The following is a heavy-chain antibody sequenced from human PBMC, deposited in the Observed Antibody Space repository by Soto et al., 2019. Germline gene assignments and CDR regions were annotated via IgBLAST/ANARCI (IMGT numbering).Heavy chain of an antibody. V-gene: IGHV3-23*01. D-gene: IGHD1-26*01. J-gene: IGHJ4*02. Sequence: GGSLRLSCAASGFTFSNYAMSWVRQAPGKGLDWVSAISGSGGYTHYADSVKGRFTISRDNSKNTLYLQMNSLRAEDTAVYYCAKDITHRHRWELQRWGQGTLVTVSS. CDR3: AKDITHRHRWELQR. CDR1: GFTFSNYA. CDR2: ISGSGGYT.